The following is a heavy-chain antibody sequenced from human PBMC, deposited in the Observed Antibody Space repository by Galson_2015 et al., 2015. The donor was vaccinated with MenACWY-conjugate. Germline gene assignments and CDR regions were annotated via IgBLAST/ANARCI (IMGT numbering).Heavy chain of an antibody. Sequence: SLRLSCAASGFTFNHYWMHWVRHAPGKGLVWVSRNGPDGSVTNYADSVKGRFTLYRDNAKNTLYLQMNSLRGHDTAVYYCSRGIIGYGRYAPWGQGTLVTVSS. D-gene: IGHD5-12*01. CDR2: NGPDGSVT. CDR1: GFTFNHYW. J-gene: IGHJ5*02. V-gene: IGHV3-74*01. CDR3: SRGIIGYGRYAP.